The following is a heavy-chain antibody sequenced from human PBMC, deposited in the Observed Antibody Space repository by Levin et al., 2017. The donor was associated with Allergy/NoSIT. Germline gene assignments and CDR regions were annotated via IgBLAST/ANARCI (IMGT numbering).Heavy chain of an antibody. CDR1: GGTLRNYP. CDR2: IIPAFAST. Sequence: AASVKVSCKAFGGTLRNYPISWVRQAPGQGLEWMGGIIPAFASTNYAQKVQGRVTITADESTRTAYMELRSLRSEDTAVYFCARPRGGFYGSGSFDSWGQGALVTVSS. J-gene: IGHJ4*02. D-gene: IGHD3-10*01. V-gene: IGHV1-69*13. CDR3: ARPRGGFYGSGSFDS.